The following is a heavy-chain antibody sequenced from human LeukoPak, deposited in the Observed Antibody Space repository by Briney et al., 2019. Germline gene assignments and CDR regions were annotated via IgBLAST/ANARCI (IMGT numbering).Heavy chain of an antibody. V-gene: IGHV3-15*07. Sequence: GGSLRLSCAASGFIFSDTYINWVRQIPGTGLEWVGLIKNKADRGEIEYAAPVKDRFTISRDDSKNTVYLQMSSLKTEDTAVYYCTTESSGSLPYWGQGTLVTVSS. CDR3: TTESSGSLPY. D-gene: IGHD1-26*01. CDR2: IKNKADRGEI. J-gene: IGHJ4*02. CDR1: GFIFSDTY.